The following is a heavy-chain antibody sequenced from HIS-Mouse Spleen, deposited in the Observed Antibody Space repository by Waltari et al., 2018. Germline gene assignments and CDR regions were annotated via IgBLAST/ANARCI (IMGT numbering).Heavy chain of an antibody. CDR1: GSTFTSYD. J-gene: IGHJ4*02. CDR2: MNPNSGNT. CDR3: ARVYYDFWSGYYY. Sequence: QVQLVQSGAEVKKPGASVKVSCKASGSTFTSYDIHWVRQATGQGHEWMGWMNPNSGNTGYAQKFQGRVTMTRNTSISTAYMELSSLRSEDTAVYYCARVYYDFWSGYYYWGQGTLVTVSS. V-gene: IGHV1-8*01. D-gene: IGHD3-3*01.